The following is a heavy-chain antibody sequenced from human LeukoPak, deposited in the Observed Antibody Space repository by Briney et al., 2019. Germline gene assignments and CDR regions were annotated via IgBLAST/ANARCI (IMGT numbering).Heavy chain of an antibody. J-gene: IGHJ4*02. D-gene: IGHD6-19*01. Sequence: GGSLRLSCAASGFTFSSYWMTWVRQVPGKGLEWAANIRQDGNEQYYMDSVKGRFTISRDNAKNSLFLQMNSLRAEDTAVYYCARAPYSGGWYLMYWGQGTLVTVSS. CDR2: IRQDGNEQ. CDR3: ARAPYSGGWYLMY. V-gene: IGHV3-7*01. CDR1: GFTFSSYW.